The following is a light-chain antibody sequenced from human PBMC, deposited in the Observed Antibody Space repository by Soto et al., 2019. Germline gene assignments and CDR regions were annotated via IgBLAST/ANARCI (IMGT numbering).Light chain of an antibody. CDR3: LQHFNFSWT. V-gene: IGKV1-6*01. CDR1: RDIGND. CDR2: AAS. J-gene: IGKJ1*01. Sequence: AIQMTQSPSSLSASVGDRVTITCRASRDIGNDLGWYPQKPGKAPKHLIFAASNLQSGVPSRFSGGGSGTDFTLTISSLQADDFATYYCLQHFNFSWTFGQGTKVETK.